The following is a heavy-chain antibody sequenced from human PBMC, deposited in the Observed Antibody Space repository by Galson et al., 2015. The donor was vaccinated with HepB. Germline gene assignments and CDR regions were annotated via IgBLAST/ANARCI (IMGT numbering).Heavy chain of an antibody. CDR1: GFTFSSYG. Sequence: SLRLSCAASGFTFSSYGMHWVRQAPGKGLEWVAFIRYDGSNKYYADSVKGRFTISRDNSKNTLYLQMNSLRAEDTAVYYCARVQGSGWPVDYWGQGALVTVSS. V-gene: IGHV3-30*02. CDR3: ARVQGSGWPVDY. J-gene: IGHJ4*02. D-gene: IGHD6-19*01. CDR2: IRYDGSNK.